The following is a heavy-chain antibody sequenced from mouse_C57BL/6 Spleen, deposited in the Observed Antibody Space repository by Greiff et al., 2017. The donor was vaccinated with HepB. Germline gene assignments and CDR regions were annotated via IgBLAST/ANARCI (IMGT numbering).Heavy chain of an antibody. D-gene: IGHD2-5*01. Sequence: VQGVESGGGLVKPGGSLKLSCAASGFTFSDYGMHWVRQAPEKGLEWVAYISSGSSTIYYADTVKGRFTISRDNAKNTLFLQMTSLRSEDTAMYYCARVAYYSNYYFDYWGQGTTLTVSS. CDR2: ISSGSSTI. CDR3: ARVAYYSNYYFDY. J-gene: IGHJ2*01. V-gene: IGHV5-17*01. CDR1: GFTFSDYG.